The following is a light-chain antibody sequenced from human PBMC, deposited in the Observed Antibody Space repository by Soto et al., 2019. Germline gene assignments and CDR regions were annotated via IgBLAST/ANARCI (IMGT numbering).Light chain of an antibody. J-gene: IGLJ1*01. CDR2: DVS. CDR3: CSQAGSYTYV. V-gene: IGLV2-11*01. Sequence: QSALTQPRSVSGSPGQSVTLSCTGTSSGVGGYNYVSWYQQQPSKAPKLMIYDVSKRPSGVPDRFSGSKSGNTASLTISGLQAEDEAEYYCCSQAGSYTYVFGTGTKLTVL. CDR1: SSGVGGYNY.